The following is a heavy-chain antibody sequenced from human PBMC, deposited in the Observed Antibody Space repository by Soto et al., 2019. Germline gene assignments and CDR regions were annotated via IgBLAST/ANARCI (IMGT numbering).Heavy chain of an antibody. CDR3: ARDGYDGSGSPYPAY. CDR1: GGSMSEYF. CDR2: IYYLGST. D-gene: IGHD3-10*01. Sequence: LSLTCSVSGGSMSEYFWSWIRQSPGKGLGWIGYIYYLGSTDYNPSLKSRVTISVDTSKRQFYLRLTSVTAADTAVYYCARDGYDGSGSPYPAYWGPGTQVTAPQ. J-gene: IGHJ4*02. V-gene: IGHV4-59*01.